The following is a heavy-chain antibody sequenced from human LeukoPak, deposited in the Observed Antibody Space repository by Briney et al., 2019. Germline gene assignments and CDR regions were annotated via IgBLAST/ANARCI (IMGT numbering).Heavy chain of an antibody. CDR3: ARNGRAGSYFDY. J-gene: IGHJ4*02. CDR1: GGPISSSSYY. CDR2: IYYSGST. Sequence: SETLSLTCTVSGGPISSSSYYWGWIRQPPGKGLEWIGSIYYSGSTNYNPSLKSRVTISVDTSKNQFSLKLSSVTAADTAVYYCARNGRAGSYFDYWGQGTLVTVSS. D-gene: IGHD3-10*01. V-gene: IGHV4-39*07.